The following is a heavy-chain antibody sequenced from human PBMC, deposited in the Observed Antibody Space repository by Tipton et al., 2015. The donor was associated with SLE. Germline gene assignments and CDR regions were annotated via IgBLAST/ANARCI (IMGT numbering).Heavy chain of an antibody. V-gene: IGHV4-30-4*08. CDR1: GGSISSGDYY. CDR2: IYYSGST. Sequence: TLSLTCTVSGGSISSGDYYWSWIRQPPGKGLEWIGYIYYSGSTSYNPSLKSRVTISVDTSKNQFSLKLSSVTAADTAVYYYARPMVQGDVDAFDIWGQGTMVTVSS. D-gene: IGHD3-10*01. CDR3: ARPMVQGDVDAFDI. J-gene: IGHJ3*02.